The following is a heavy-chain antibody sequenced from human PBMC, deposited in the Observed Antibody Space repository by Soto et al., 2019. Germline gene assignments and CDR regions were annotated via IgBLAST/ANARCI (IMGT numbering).Heavy chain of an antibody. CDR1: GGSISSGGYY. V-gene: IGHV4-31*03. J-gene: IGHJ3*02. Sequence: QVQLQESGPGLVKPSQTLSLTCTVSGGSISSGGYYWSWIRQHPGKGLEWIGYIYYSGSTYYNPSLKSRVTISVDTSKNQFSLKLSSVTAADTAVYYCARDLSPETNIAAAGDAFDIWGQGTMVTVSS. CDR3: ARDLSPETNIAAAGDAFDI. D-gene: IGHD6-13*01. CDR2: IYYSGST.